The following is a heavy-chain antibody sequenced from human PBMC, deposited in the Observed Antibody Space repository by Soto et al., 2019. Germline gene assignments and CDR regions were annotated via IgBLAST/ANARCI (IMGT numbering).Heavy chain of an antibody. Sequence: ASVKVSCKASGYTFTSYYMHWVRQAPGQGLEWMGIINPSGGSTSYAQKFQGRVTMTRDTSTSTVYMELSSLRSEDTAAYYCARDPSQLSSGWYGGFDDWGQGTLVTVSS. CDR2: INPSGGST. D-gene: IGHD6-19*01. CDR1: GYTFTSYY. V-gene: IGHV1-46*01. J-gene: IGHJ4*02. CDR3: ARDPSQLSSGWYGGFDD.